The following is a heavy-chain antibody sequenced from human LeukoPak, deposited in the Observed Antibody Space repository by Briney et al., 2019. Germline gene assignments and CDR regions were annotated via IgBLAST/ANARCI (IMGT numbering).Heavy chain of an antibody. CDR1: GYTFTSYG. D-gene: IGHD3-10*01. Sequence: ASVKVSCKASGYTFTSYGISWVRQAPGQGLEWMGIINPSGGSTSYAQKFQGRVTMTRDTSTSTVYMELSSLRSEDTAVYYCARGQTYYYGHYWGRGTLVTVSS. J-gene: IGHJ4*02. CDR2: INPSGGST. V-gene: IGHV1-46*01. CDR3: ARGQTYYYGHY.